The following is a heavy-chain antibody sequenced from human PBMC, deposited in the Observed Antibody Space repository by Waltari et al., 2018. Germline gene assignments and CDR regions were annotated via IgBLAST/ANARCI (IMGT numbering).Heavy chain of an antibody. D-gene: IGHD3-10*01. CDR3: AAGGSGLFDY. V-gene: IGHV3-21*01. CDR1: GFTFSSYS. CDR2: ISSSSSYI. J-gene: IGHJ4*02. Sequence: EVQLVESGGGLVKPGGSLRLSCAASGFTFSSYSMNWVRQAPGKGLEWVSSISSSSSYIYYADSVKGRFTISRDNAKNSLYLQMNSLRAEDTAVYYCAAGGSGLFDYWGQGTLVTVSS.